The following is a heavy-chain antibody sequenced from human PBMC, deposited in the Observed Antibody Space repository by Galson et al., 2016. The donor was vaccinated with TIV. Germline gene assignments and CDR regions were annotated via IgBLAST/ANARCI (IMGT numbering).Heavy chain of an antibody. CDR1: GYPFTGYY. Sequence: SVKVSCKASGYPFTGYYIHWVRRAPGQGLEWMGWIDPNSGDTYYAQKFEGRATMTRDTSINTAYMELNRLRSDDTAVYYCARDAPYSSSWSIDYWGQGSLVTVSS. J-gene: IGHJ4*02. CDR2: IDPNSGDT. D-gene: IGHD6-13*01. CDR3: ARDAPYSSSWSIDY. V-gene: IGHV1-2*02.